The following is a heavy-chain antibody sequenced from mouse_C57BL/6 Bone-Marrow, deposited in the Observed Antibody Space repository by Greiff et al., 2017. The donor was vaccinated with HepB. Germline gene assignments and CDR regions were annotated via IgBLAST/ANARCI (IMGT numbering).Heavy chain of an antibody. CDR1: GYTFTDYN. CDR2: INPNNGGT. CDR3: ARPYGSIYWYFDV. D-gene: IGHD1-1*01. J-gene: IGHJ1*03. Sequence: EVQLVESGPELVKPGASVKIPCKASGYTFTDYNMDWVKQSHGKSLEWIGDINPNNGGTIYNQKFKGKATLTVDKSSSTAYMELRSLTSEDTAVYYCARPYGSIYWYFDVWGTGTTVTVSS. V-gene: IGHV1-18*01.